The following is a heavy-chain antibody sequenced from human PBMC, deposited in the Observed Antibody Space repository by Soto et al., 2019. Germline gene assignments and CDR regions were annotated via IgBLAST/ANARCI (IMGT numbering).Heavy chain of an antibody. V-gene: IGHV3-30-3*01. D-gene: IGHD5-12*01. J-gene: IGHJ6*02. CDR3: ARDYYRFNSGYGFSMDV. CDR2: ISYDGSNK. CDR1: GFTFSSYA. Sequence: QVQLVESGGGVVQPGRSLRLSCAASGFTFSSYAMHWVRQAPGKGLEWVAVISYDGSNKYYADSVKGRFTISRDNSKNPLYLQMNSPGAEDTAVYYCARDYYRFNSGYGFSMDVWGQGTTVTVSS.